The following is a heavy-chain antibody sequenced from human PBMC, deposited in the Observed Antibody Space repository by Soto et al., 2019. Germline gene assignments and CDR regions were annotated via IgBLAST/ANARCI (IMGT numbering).Heavy chain of an antibody. Sequence: HPGGSLRLSCAASGFTFSSYWMSWVRQAPGKGLEWVANIKQDGSEKYYVDSVKGRFTISRDNAKNSLYLQMNSLRAEDTAVYYCARDSGGWYFRVSMYFDYWGQGTLVTVSS. V-gene: IGHV3-7*03. J-gene: IGHJ4*02. CDR1: GFTFSSYW. CDR3: ARDSGGWYFRVSMYFDY. CDR2: IKQDGSEK. D-gene: IGHD6-19*01.